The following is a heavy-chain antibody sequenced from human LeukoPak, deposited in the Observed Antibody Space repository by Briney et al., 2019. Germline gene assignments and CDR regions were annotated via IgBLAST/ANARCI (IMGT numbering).Heavy chain of an antibody. D-gene: IGHD3-10*01. CDR2: IWYDGSNK. CDR1: GFTFSSYG. V-gene: IGHV3-33*01. Sequence: PGRSLRLSCAASGFTFSSYGMHWVRQAPGKGLEWVAVIWYDGSNKYYADSVKGRFTISRDNSKNTLYLQMNSLRAEDTAVYYCARAGRAGLIYVDYWGQGTLVTVSS. CDR3: ARAGRAGLIYVDY. J-gene: IGHJ4*02.